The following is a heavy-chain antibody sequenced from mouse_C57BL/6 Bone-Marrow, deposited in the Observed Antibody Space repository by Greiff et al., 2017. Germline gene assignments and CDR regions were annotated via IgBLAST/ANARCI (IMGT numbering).Heavy chain of an antibody. J-gene: IGHJ2*01. CDR1: GFTFSSYA. V-gene: IGHV5-4*01. CDR2: ISDGGSYT. Sequence: EVQVVESGGGLVKPGGSLKLSCAASGFTFSSYAMSWVRQTPEKRLEWVATISDGGSYTYYPDNVKGRFTISRDNAKNNLYLQMSHLKSEDTAMYYCARGVKGFDYWGQGTTLTVSS. CDR3: ARGVKGFDY. D-gene: IGHD1-3*01.